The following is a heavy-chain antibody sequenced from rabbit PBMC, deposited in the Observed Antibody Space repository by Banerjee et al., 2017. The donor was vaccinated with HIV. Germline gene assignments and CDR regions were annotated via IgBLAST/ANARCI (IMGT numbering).Heavy chain of an antibody. Sequence: QEQLEESGGDLVKPGASLTLTCTASGFSFSDKYVMCWVRQAPGKGLEWIACINTSSGNTVYASWAKGRFTISKTSSTTVTLQMTSLTAADTATYFCARHGIGDGYVYELWGPGTLVTVS. CDR2: INTSSGNT. D-gene: IGHD6-1*01. V-gene: IGHV1S45*01. CDR1: GFSFSDKYV. CDR3: ARHGIGDGYVYEL. J-gene: IGHJ6*01.